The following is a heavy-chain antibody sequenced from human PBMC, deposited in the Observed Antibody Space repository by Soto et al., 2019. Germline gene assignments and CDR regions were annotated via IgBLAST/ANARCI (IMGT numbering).Heavy chain of an antibody. D-gene: IGHD1-1*01. Sequence: GGSLRLSCAASGFTFSNYAMNWVRQTPGKGLEWVSSISGASSSTYYADSVKGRFTISRDNSKNTLYLQMNSLRAEDTAVYSCAKQSTGTTLAYYSYGMDVWGQGTTVTVSS. CDR1: GFTFSNYA. CDR2: ISGASSST. J-gene: IGHJ6*02. CDR3: AKQSTGTTLAYYSYGMDV. V-gene: IGHV3-23*01.